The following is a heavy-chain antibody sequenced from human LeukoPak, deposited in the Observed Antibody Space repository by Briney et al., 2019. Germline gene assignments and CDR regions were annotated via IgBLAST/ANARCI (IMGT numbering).Heavy chain of an antibody. D-gene: IGHD3-22*01. CDR1: GFIFSNYG. CDR3: ARDSYYDDPSVRWFDP. Sequence: PGRSLRLSCVASGFIFSNYGMHWVRQAPGMGLEWVAVIWSDGSSDRYAASVKGRFTISRDNSKNTLYLQMNSLRAEDTAVYYCARDSYYDDPSVRWFDPWGQGTLVTVSS. CDR2: IWSDGSSD. J-gene: IGHJ5*02. V-gene: IGHV3-33*01.